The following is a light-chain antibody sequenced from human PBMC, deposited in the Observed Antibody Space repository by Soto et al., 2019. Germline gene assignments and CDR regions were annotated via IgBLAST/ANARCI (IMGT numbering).Light chain of an antibody. CDR2: AAS. J-gene: IGKJ5*01. CDR3: QQYDRAPIT. Sequence: DIQMTQSPSSLSASVGNRVSITCRASQGISNYLAWYQQKPGQVPKVLIYAASTLQSGVPSRFSGSGSGTDFTLTINSLQPDDIATYYCQQYDRAPITVGQGTRLEIK. CDR1: QGISNY. V-gene: IGKV1-27*01.